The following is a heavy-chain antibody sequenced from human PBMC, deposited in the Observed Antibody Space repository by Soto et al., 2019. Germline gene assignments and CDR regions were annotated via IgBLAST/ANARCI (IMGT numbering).Heavy chain of an antibody. D-gene: IGHD2-2*01. Sequence: PLEILSLTCAVYGGSFIGYYWTWIRQPPGTGLEWIGEINHSGSTNYNPSLKSRFTISRDNAKNTLYLQMNSLRAEDTAVYYCARTGYCSSTNCYNWFDPWGQGTLVTVSS. CDR1: GGSFIGYY. CDR3: ARTGYCSSTNCYNWFDP. J-gene: IGHJ5*02. CDR2: INHSGST. V-gene: IGHV4-34*01.